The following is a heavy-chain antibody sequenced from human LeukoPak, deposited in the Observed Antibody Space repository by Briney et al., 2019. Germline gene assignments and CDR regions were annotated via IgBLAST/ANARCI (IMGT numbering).Heavy chain of an antibody. CDR2: IYDGGST. CDR1: GASIGSTTYY. Sequence: PSETLSLTCTVSGASIGSTTYYWDWLRQPPGKGLEWIGNIYDGGSTHYNPSLKSRLTMSVDTSKNHLSLRLNSVTAADTAIYYCATHRRPGSGGYENAFEIWGQGTMVTVSS. V-gene: IGHV4-39*01. J-gene: IGHJ3*02. CDR3: ATHRRPGSGGYENAFEI. D-gene: IGHD5-12*01.